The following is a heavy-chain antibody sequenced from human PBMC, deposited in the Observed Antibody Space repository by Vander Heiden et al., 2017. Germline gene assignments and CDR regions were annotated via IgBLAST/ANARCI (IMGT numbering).Heavy chain of an antibody. D-gene: IGHD3-3*01. J-gene: IGHJ4*02. CDR3: ARDRFPL. Sequence: EVRLVESGGGLVQPGGSLSLSCAASGFVFGAYTRNWVRQAPEKGPEWIAYISSSSNTIYYADSVKGRFTISRDNAKKSLFLQMNSLRVEDTAVYYCARDRFPLWGQGTPVTVSS. CDR2: ISSSSNTI. CDR1: GFVFGAYT. V-gene: IGHV3-48*01.